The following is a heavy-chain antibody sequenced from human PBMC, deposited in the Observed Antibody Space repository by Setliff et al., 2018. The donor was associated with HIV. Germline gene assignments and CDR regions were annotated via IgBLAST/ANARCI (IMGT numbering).Heavy chain of an antibody. V-gene: IGHV4-39*01. CDR1: GVSTISSSSSYY. CDR3: ARIVSGSDYVVDY. CDR2: ISHSGIT. D-gene: IGHD5-12*01. J-gene: IGHJ4*02. Sequence: SETLSLTCIVSGVSTISSSSSYYWGWIRQPPGKGLEWIGYISHSGITYYNPSLKSRVTISVDTSKNQFSLNLTSVTAADTAVYYCARIVSGSDYVVDYWGQGTLVTVSS.